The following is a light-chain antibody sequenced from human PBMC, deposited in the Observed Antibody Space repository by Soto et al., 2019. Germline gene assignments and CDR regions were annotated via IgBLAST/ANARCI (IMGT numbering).Light chain of an antibody. J-gene: IGKJ1*01. CDR1: QSISSW. V-gene: IGKV1-5*03. CDR2: KAS. Sequence: DIQMAQSPSTLSASVEDRVTITCRASQSISSWLAWYQQKPGKAPKLLIYKASSLESGVPSRFSGSGSGTEFTLTISGLQSEDFALYYCQQYQNLWTFGQGAKADI. CDR3: QQYQNLWT.